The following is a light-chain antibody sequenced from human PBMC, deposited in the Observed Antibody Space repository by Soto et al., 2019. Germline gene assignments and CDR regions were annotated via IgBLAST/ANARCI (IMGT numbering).Light chain of an antibody. Sequence: QSALTQPASVSGSPGQSITISCTGTSSDVGGYNYVSWCQQYPGKAPKLIVYEVNNRPSGVSGRFSGSKSGNTASLTISGLLADDEADYYCSSYTSSTTYVFGTGTKVTVL. J-gene: IGLJ1*01. V-gene: IGLV2-14*01. CDR2: EVN. CDR1: SSDVGGYNY. CDR3: SSYTSSTTYV.